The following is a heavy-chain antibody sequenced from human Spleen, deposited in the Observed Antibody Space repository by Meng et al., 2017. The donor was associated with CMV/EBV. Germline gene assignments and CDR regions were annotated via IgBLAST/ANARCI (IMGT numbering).Heavy chain of an antibody. CDR3: ARDEALTFWSGYSYYYYGMDV. CDR2: ISAYNGNT. V-gene: IGHV1-18*04. CDR1: GYTFTGYY. J-gene: IGHJ6*02. D-gene: IGHD3-3*01. Sequence: ASVKVSCKASGYTFTGYYMHWVRQAPGQGLEWMGWISAYNGNTNYAQKLQCRVTMTTDTSTSTAYMELRSLRSDDTAVYYCARDEALTFWSGYSYYYYGMDVWGQGTTVTVSS.